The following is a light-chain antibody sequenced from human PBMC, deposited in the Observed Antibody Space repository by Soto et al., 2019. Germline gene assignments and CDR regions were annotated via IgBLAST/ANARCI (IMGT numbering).Light chain of an antibody. CDR1: SSNIGSNA. CDR2: SND. Sequence: QSVLTQPPSASGTPGQRVTISCSGSSSNIGSNAVNWYQHLPGTAPKLLIYSNDQRPSGVPDRFSGYKSGTSASLAISGLQSEDEADYYCAAWANSLYGPVVGGGTKLTVL. J-gene: IGLJ3*02. V-gene: IGLV1-44*01. CDR3: AAWANSLYGPV.